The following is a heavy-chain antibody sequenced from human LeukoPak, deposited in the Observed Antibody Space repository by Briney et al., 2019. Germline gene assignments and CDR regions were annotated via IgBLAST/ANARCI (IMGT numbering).Heavy chain of an antibody. CDR3: AKDHLPMIVVVIFDY. CDR2: IWYDGSNK. J-gene: IGHJ4*02. D-gene: IGHD3-22*01. Sequence: PGGSLRLSCAASGFTFSSYGMHWVRQAPGKGLEWVAVIWYDGSNKYYADSVKGRFTISRDNSKNTLYLQMNSLRAEDTAVYYCAKDHLPMIVVVIFDYWGQGTLVTVSS. CDR1: GFTFSSYG. V-gene: IGHV3-33*06.